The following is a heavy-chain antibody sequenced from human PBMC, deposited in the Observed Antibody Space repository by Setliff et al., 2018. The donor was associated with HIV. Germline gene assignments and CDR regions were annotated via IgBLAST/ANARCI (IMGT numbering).Heavy chain of an antibody. J-gene: IGHJ4*02. V-gene: IGHV1-46*01. CDR3: ARGWEGGMDY. CDR2: INPSGGST. CDR1: GYTFTRYF. Sequence: ASVKVSCKASGYTFTRYFMHCVRQAPGQGLEWLGMINPSGGSTWYAQKFQGRVTMTGDTPTNTLYMELSSLRSEDTAVYYCARGWEGGMDYWGQGTLVTV. D-gene: IGHD1-26*01.